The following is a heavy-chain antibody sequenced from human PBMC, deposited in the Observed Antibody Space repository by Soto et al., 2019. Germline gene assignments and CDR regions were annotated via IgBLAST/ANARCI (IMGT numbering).Heavy chain of an antibody. J-gene: IGHJ5*02. V-gene: IGHV3-23*01. D-gene: IGHD6-19*01. Sequence: EVQLLDSGGGLVQPGGSLRLSCAASGFTFSSSAMSWVRQAPGKGLEWVSAVSGSGGTTYYADSVRGRFTISRDNSKNTLYLHMNSLRAEDTPIYFCARCTVYTNVTSGWCHYLDPWGQGTLVTVSS. CDR3: ARCTVYTNVTSGWCHYLDP. CDR1: GFTFSSSA. CDR2: VSGSGGTT.